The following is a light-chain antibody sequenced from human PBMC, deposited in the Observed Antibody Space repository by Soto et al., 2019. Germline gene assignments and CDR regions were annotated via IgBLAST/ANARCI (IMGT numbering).Light chain of an antibody. CDR3: QRSGTSPPYI. CDR1: QNINTRY. CDR2: ATS. Sequence: EIVLTQSPGTLSLSPGERATLSCRASQNINTRYSAWYQQKPGQPPSLLIFATSTRASGIPDRFSGSGSGRDFTLTISRLEPEDSAVYFCQRSGTSPPYIFGAGTRLDIK. V-gene: IGKV3-20*01. J-gene: IGKJ2*01.